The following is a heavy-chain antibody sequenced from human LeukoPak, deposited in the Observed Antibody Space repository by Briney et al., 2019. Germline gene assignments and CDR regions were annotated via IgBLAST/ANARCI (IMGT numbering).Heavy chain of an antibody. V-gene: IGHV1-18*01. D-gene: IGHD6-19*01. J-gene: IGHJ4*02. CDR3: ARVSRQWRPFDY. Sequence: ASVKVSCKASGYTFTSYGISWVRQAPGQGLEWMGWISAYNGNTNYAQKLQGRVTMTTDTSTSTAYMGLRSLRSDDTAVYYCARVSRQWRPFDYWGQGTLVTVSS. CDR2: ISAYNGNT. CDR1: GYTFTSYG.